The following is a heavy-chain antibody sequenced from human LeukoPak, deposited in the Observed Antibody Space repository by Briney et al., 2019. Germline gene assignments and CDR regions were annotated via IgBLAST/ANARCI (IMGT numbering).Heavy chain of an antibody. V-gene: IGHV3-23*01. D-gene: IGHD3-22*01. CDR1: GITLSNYG. CDR2: ISGSCGRT. Sequence: GGSLTLSCAVSGITLSNYGMSCVRQARGKGLEWVAGISGSCGRTHYADAIKARFTISRDNPDNTLYLHMNSLRPEDTAVYFCAKRGVVIRVILVGFHQEASYFDSWGQGALVTVSS. J-gene: IGHJ4*02. CDR3: AKRGVVIRVILVGFHQEASYFDS.